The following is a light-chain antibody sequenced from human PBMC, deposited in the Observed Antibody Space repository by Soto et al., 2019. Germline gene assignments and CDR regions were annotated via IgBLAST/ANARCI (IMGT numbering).Light chain of an antibody. Sequence: QSALTQPASVSGSPGQSITISCTGTSSDVGGYNYVSWYQQYPGKAPKFMIYDVSNRPSGVSNRFSGSKYGNTASLTTSGHHAEDEANDYCSSYTSSSTPVVFGGGTKLTVL. CDR2: DVS. V-gene: IGLV2-14*03. CDR3: SSYTSSSTPVV. J-gene: IGLJ2*01. CDR1: SSDVGGYNY.